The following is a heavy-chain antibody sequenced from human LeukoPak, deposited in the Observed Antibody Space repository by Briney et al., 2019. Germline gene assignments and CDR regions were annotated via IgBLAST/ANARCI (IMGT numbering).Heavy chain of an antibody. J-gene: IGHJ4*02. CDR2: ISGSGGST. CDR3: AKELAGIAAAGTPFPFDY. V-gene: IGHV3-23*01. D-gene: IGHD6-13*01. CDR1: GFTFSSYA. Sequence: GGSLRLSCAASGFTFSSYAMSWVRQAPGKGLEWVSAISGSGGSTYYADSVKGRFTISRDNSKNTLYLQMNSLRAEDTAVYYCAKELAGIAAAGTPFPFDYWGQGTLATVSS.